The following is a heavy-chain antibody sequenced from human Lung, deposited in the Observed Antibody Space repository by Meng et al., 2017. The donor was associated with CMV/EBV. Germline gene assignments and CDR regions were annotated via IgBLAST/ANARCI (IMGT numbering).Heavy chain of an antibody. Sequence: HLPLHESGQGLVKPSETLSLPCTVSGGSISSSNYYWDWIRQPPGKGLECIGAIYHSGSTSYNPSLQSRVTMFVDTSKNQFSLMLTSVTATDTAVYYCARRRGGSGRDCWGQGTLVTVSS. V-gene: IGHV4-39*01. D-gene: IGHD3-10*01. CDR1: GGSISSSNYY. CDR2: IYHSGST. J-gene: IGHJ4*02. CDR3: ARRRGGSGRDC.